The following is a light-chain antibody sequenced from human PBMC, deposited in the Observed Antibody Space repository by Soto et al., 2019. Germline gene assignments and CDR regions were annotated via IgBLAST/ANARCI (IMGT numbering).Light chain of an antibody. V-gene: IGLV4-69*01. CDR2: LNNDGSH. J-gene: IGLJ2*01. CDR3: QTWDTVISVV. Sequence: QPVLTQSPSASASLGASVKLTCTLSSGHSNYAIAWHQQQPEKGPRYLMKLNNDGSHSKGDGIPDRFSGSSSGAERYLTIYSLQSEDESDYYCQTWDTVISVVFGGGTQLTVL. CDR1: SGHSNYA.